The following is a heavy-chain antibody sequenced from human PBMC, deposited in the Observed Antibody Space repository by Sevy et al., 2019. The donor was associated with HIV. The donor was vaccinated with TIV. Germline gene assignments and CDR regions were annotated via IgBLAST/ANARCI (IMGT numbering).Heavy chain of an antibody. V-gene: IGHV3-30-3*01. D-gene: IGHD3-22*01. CDR2: ISYDGSNK. J-gene: IGHJ3*02. CDR3: ARGMMYGYDSSGYLPAVDAFDI. CDR1: GFSFSSYA. Sequence: GGSLRLSCAASGFSFSSYAMHWVRQAPGKGLEWVAVISYDGSNKYYADSVKGRFTISRDNSKNTLYLQMNSLRAEDTAVYYCARGMMYGYDSSGYLPAVDAFDIWGQWTMVTVSS.